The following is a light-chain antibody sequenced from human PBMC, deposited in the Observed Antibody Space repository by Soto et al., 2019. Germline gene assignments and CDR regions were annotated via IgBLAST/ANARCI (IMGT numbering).Light chain of an antibody. CDR3: QQYNSYSWT. Sequence: DIQMTQSPSTLSASVGDRVTITCRASQSISSWLAWYQQKPGKAPKLLIYDASSLESGVPSRFSDSGSGTEFNLTISSLQPDDFATYYCQQYNSYSWTFGQGTKVEIK. CDR1: QSISSW. J-gene: IGKJ1*01. CDR2: DAS. V-gene: IGKV1-5*01.